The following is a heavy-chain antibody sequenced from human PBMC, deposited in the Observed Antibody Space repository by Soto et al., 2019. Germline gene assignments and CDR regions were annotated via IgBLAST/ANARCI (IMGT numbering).Heavy chain of an antibody. CDR1: GYTFTGYY. CDR2: INPNSGGT. Sequence: GASLKVSCKASGYTFTGYYMHWVRQAPGQGLEWMGWINPNSGGTNYAQKFQGRVTMTRDTSISTAYMELSRLRSDDTAVYYCARRARAGYDSSGYYPFDYWGQGTLVTVSS. D-gene: IGHD3-22*01. J-gene: IGHJ4*02. V-gene: IGHV1-2*02. CDR3: ARRARAGYDSSGYYPFDY.